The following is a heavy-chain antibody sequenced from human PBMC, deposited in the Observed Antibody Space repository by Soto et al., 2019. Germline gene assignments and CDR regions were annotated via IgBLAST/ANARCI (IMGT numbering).Heavy chain of an antibody. Sequence: PGGSLRLSCAASGFTFSSYGMHWVRQAPGKGLEWVAVIWYDGSNKYYADSVKGRFTISRDNSKNTLYLQMNSLRAEDTAVYYCARDTRQLVLYYYYYYGMDVWGQGTTVTVSS. CDR1: GFTFSSYG. V-gene: IGHV3-33*01. CDR2: IWYDGSNK. D-gene: IGHD6-13*01. J-gene: IGHJ6*02. CDR3: ARDTRQLVLYYYYYYGMDV.